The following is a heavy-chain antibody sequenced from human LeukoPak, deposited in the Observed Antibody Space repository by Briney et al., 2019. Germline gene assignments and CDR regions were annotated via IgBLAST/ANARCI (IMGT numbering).Heavy chain of an antibody. CDR3: AKDYDILTGAPDFDY. CDR2: IRYDGSNK. CDR1: GFTFSSYG. V-gene: IGHV3-30*02. J-gene: IGHJ4*02. D-gene: IGHD3-9*01. Sequence: PGGSLRLSCAASGFTFSSYGMHWVRQAPGKGLEWVAFIRYDGSNKYYADSVKGRFTISRDNSKNTLYLQMNSLRAEDTAVYCCAKDYDILTGAPDFDYWGQGTLVTVSS.